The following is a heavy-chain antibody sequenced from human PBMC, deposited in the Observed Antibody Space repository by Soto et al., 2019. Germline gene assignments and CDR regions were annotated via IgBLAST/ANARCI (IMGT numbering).Heavy chain of an antibody. J-gene: IGHJ5*02. CDR2: ISYDGSNK. CDR1: GFTFSSYG. CDR3: AKSLTPAAGTWWFDP. V-gene: IGHV3-30*18. D-gene: IGHD6-13*01. Sequence: QVQLVESGGGVVQPGRSLRLSCAASGFTFSSYGMHWVRQAPGKGLEWVAVISYDGSNKYYADSVKGRFTISRDNSKNTLYLQMNSLRAEDTAVYYCAKSLTPAAGTWWFDPWGQGTLVTVSS.